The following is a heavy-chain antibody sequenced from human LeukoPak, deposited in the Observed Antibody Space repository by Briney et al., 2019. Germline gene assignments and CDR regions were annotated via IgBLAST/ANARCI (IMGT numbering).Heavy chain of an antibody. CDR2: ISSSSSYI. Sequence: PGGSLRLSCAASGFAFSSYRMNWVRQAPGKGLEWVSSISSSSSYIYYADSVEGRITVSRDNAKNSLYLQMNSLRAEDTAVYYCVRGTLRYTDTWGQGTLVTVSS. V-gene: IGHV3-21*04. CDR1: GFAFSSYR. CDR3: VRGTLRYTDT. D-gene: IGHD3-9*01. J-gene: IGHJ5*02.